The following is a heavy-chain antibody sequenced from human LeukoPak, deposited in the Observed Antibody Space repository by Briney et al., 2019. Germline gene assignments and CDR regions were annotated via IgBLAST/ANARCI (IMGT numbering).Heavy chain of an antibody. Sequence: GESLKISCKGSGYSFTTYWIGWVRQMPGKGLEWMGIIYPGDSDTRYSPSFQGQVTISADKSISTAYLQWSSLKASDTAMYYCASIPYYYDSSGSPISDPFDIWGQGTMVTVSS. V-gene: IGHV5-51*01. CDR1: GYSFTTYW. CDR2: IYPGDSDT. D-gene: IGHD3-22*01. J-gene: IGHJ3*02. CDR3: ASIPYYYDSSGSPISDPFDI.